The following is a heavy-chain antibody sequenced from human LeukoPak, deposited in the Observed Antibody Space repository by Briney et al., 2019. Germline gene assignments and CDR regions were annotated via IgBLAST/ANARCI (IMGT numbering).Heavy chain of an antibody. J-gene: IGHJ4*02. V-gene: IGHV1-18*01. CDR2: ISAYNGNT. CDR3: ARDEVGAYDSSGYPYDY. CDR1: GYTFTSYG. Sequence: ASVKVSCKPSGYTFTSYGISWVRQAPGQGLEWMGWISAYNGNTNYAQKLQGRVTMTTDTSTSTAYMELRSLRSDDTAVYYCARDEVGAYDSSGYPYDYWGQGTLVTVSS. D-gene: IGHD3-22*01.